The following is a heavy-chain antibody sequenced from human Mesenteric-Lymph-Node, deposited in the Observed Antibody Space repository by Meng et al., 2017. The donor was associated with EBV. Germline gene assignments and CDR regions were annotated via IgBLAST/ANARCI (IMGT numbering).Heavy chain of an antibody. Sequence: QVQLQQRGAALLKRLETLSLTFAVYGGFFSGYYWSWIRQSPGKGLVWIGEINHSVSTNYNPSLKSRVTISADTSKDQFSLKLSSVTAADTAVYYCARGYAGYYGKLFDYWGQGTMVTVS. V-gene: IGHV4-34*02. CDR2: INHSVST. CDR3: ARGYAGYYGKLFDY. CDR1: GGFFSGYY. J-gene: IGHJ4*02. D-gene: IGHD3-3*01.